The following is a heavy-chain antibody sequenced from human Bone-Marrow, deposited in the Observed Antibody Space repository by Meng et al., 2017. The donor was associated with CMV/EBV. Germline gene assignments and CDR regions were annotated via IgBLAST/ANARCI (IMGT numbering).Heavy chain of an antibody. CDR1: GYTFTSYY. D-gene: IGHD1-26*01. CDR2: INPSGGST. J-gene: IGHJ4*02. V-gene: IGHV1-46*01. CDR3: AIATIVGATVFDY. Sequence: ASVKVSCKASGYTFTSYYMHWVRQPPGQGLEWMGIINPSGGSTSYAQKFQGRVTMIRDTSTSTVYMELSSLRSEDTAVYYCAIATIVGATVFDYWGQGTLVTVSS.